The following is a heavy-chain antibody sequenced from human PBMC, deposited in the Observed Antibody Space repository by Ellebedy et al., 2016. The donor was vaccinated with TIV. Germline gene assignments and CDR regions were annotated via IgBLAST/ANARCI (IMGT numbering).Heavy chain of an antibody. D-gene: IGHD6-19*01. CDR3: ARQGHSSGWYVGEYYFDY. CDR2: IYYGGDI. V-gene: IGHV4-59*08. J-gene: IGHJ4*02. Sequence: MPSETLSLTCTVSGASITSYYWSWIRQPPGKGLQWIANIYYGGDIGYNPSLKSRATISLDTSKSQFSLRLSSVTAADTAVYYCARQGHSSGWYVGEYYFDYWGQGTLVTVSS. CDR1: GASITSYY.